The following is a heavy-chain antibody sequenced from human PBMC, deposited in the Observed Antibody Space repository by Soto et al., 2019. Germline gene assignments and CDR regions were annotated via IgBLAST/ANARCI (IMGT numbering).Heavy chain of an antibody. V-gene: IGHV4-31*03. CDR2: IYYSGST. Sequence: TLSLTCTVSGGSISSGGYYWSWIRQHPGKGLEWIGYIYYSGSTYYNPSLKSRVTISVDTSKNQFSLKLSSVTAADTAVYYCASNNWKGFWFDPWGQGTLVTVSS. CDR1: GGSISSGGYY. D-gene: IGHD1-20*01. J-gene: IGHJ5*02. CDR3: ASNNWKGFWFDP.